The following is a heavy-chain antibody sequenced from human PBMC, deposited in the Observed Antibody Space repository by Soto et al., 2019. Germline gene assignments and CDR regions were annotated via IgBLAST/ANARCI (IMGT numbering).Heavy chain of an antibody. CDR3: ARAGGTVRGVTDGFDI. CDR1: GGSINSGGYY. Sequence: QVQLQESGPGLVKPSQTLSLTCTVSGGSINSGGYYWSWIRQHPGKGLEWIGYIYYSESTYYNPSLKSRVTISVDTSKNQFSLKLSSVTAADTAVYYCARAGGTVRGVTDGFDIWGQGTMVTVSS. CDR2: IYYSEST. D-gene: IGHD3-10*01. V-gene: IGHV4-31*03. J-gene: IGHJ3*02.